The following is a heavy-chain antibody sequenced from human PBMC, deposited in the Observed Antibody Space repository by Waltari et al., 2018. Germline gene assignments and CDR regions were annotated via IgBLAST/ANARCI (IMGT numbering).Heavy chain of an antibody. V-gene: IGHV3-30*01. CDR2: ISYDGSNK. Sequence: QVQLVESGGGVVQPGRSLRLSCAASGFTFSSYAMHWVRRAPGRGLGGGAVISYDGSNKYYADSVKGRFTISRDNSKNTLYLQMNSLRAEDTAVYYCARSFYAFDAFDIWGQGTMVTVSS. CDR3: ARSFYAFDAFDI. CDR1: GFTFSSYA. D-gene: IGHD3-16*01. J-gene: IGHJ3*02.